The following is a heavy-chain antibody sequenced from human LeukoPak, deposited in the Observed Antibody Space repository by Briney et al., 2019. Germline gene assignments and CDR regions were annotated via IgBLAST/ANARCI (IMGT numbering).Heavy chain of an antibody. J-gene: IGHJ6*03. V-gene: IGHV1-8*01. D-gene: IGHD3-10*01. CDR1: GYTFTSYD. Sequence: ASVKVSCKASGYTFTSYDINWVRQATGQGLEWMGWMNPNSGNTGYAQKFQGRVTMTRNTSISTAYMELSSLRFEDTAVYYCARGGSGSTLNYYYYYMDVWGKGTTVTISS. CDR3: ARGGSGSTLNYYYYYMDV. CDR2: MNPNSGNT.